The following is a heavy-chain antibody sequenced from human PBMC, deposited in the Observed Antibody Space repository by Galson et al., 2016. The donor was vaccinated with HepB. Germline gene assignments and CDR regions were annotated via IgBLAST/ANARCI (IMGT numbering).Heavy chain of an antibody. D-gene: IGHD1-26*01. Sequence: SVKVSCKVSTYTLAEASMHWVRQAPGKGLEWMGTFDPEDGETLYAQGFQGRVTMTEDTSADTAYMELSSLNSDDTAVYYCATGSLTVSGSFYYFAHWGQGTLVTVSS. CDR3: ATGSLTVSGSFYYFAH. J-gene: IGHJ4*02. CDR1: TYTLAEAS. V-gene: IGHV1-24*01. CDR2: FDPEDGET.